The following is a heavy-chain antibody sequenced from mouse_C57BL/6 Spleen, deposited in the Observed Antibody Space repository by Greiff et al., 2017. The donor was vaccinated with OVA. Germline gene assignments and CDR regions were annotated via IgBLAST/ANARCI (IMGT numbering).Heavy chain of an antibody. Sequence: QVQLQQPGAELVMPGASVKLSCKASGYTFTSYWMHWVKQRPGQGLEWIGEIDPSDSYTNYNQKFKGKSTLTVDKSSSTAYMQLSSLTSEDSAVYYCARWGYPNWYFDVWGTGTTVTVSS. D-gene: IGHD5-1-1*01. J-gene: IGHJ1*03. CDR1: GYTFTSYW. V-gene: IGHV1-69*01. CDR3: ARWGYPNWYFDV. CDR2: IDPSDSYT.